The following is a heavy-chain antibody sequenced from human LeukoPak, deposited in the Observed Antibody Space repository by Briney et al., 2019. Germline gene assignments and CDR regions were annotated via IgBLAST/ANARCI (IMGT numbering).Heavy chain of an antibody. V-gene: IGHV4-59*01. Sequence: SETLSLTCTVSGGSISSYYWSWIRQPPGKGLEWIGYIYYSGSTNYNPSLKSRVTISVDTSKNQFSLELSSVTAADTAVYYCARGITTPGERAWFDPWGQGTLVTVSS. D-gene: IGHD3-22*01. CDR2: IYYSGST. CDR3: ARGITTPGERAWFDP. J-gene: IGHJ5*02. CDR1: GGSISSYY.